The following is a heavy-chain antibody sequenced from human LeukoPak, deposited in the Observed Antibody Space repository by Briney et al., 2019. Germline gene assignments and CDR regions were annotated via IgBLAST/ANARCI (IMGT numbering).Heavy chain of an antibody. CDR2: ISAYNGNT. CDR3: ARAGGYCSGGSCRYNWFDP. V-gene: IGHV1-18*01. J-gene: IGHJ5*02. D-gene: IGHD2-15*01. Sequence: ASVKVSCKASGYTFTSYGISWVRQAPGQGLEWMGWISAYNGNTNYAQKLQGRVTMTTDTSTSTAYMELRSLRSDDTAVYYCARAGGYCSGGSCRYNWFDPWGQGTLVIVSS. CDR1: GYTFTSYG.